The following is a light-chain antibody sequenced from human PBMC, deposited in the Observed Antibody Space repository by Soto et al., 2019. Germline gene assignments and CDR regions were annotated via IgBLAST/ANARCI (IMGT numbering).Light chain of an antibody. CDR2: DVS. Sequence: QSALTQPPSASGSPGQSVTISCTGSSSDVGGYEYVSWFQQDPGKAPKLMIYDVSARPSGVPNRFSGSKSGSTASLTISGLQADDEGDYYCCSYAGSYTYVFGTGTKVTVL. V-gene: IGLV2-11*01. J-gene: IGLJ1*01. CDR3: CSYAGSYTYV. CDR1: SSDVGGYEY.